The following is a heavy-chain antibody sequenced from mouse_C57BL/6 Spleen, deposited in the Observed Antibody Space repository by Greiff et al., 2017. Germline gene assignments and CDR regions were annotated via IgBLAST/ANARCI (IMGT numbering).Heavy chain of an antibody. CDR3: ARGHGSSQDY. D-gene: IGHD1-1*01. CDR1: GYTFTSYG. J-gene: IGHJ2*01. V-gene: IGHV1-81*01. Sequence: QVHVKQSGAELARPGASVKLSCKASGYTFTSYGISWVKQRTGQGLEWIGEIYPRSGNTYYNEKFKGKATLTADKSSSTAYMELRSLTSEDSAVYFCARGHGSSQDYWGQGTTLTVSS. CDR2: IYPRSGNT.